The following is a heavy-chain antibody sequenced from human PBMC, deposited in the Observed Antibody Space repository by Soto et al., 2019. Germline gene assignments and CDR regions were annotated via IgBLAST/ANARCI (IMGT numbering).Heavy chain of an antibody. V-gene: IGHV4-39*01. Sequence: SETLSLTCTVSGGSISSSSYYWGWIRQPPGKGLEWIGSIYYSGSTYYNPSLKSRVTISVDTSKNQFSLKLSSVTAADTAVYYCARPNSSGYYYGYFDYWGQGTLVTVSS. CDR2: IYYSGST. CDR3: ARPNSSGYYYGYFDY. D-gene: IGHD3-22*01. CDR1: GGSISSSSYY. J-gene: IGHJ4*02.